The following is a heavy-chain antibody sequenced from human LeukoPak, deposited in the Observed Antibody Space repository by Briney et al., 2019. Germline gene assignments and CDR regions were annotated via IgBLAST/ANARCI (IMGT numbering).Heavy chain of an antibody. CDR1: GCTFISYE. J-gene: IGHJ5*02. Sequence: PGGALRLSCAASGCTFISYEIYWGRQAPREGLDWVLYISSSSRAIFYADSVRGRFNISRENAKNSVYLQMNSLRAEDTAVYYCARARRDCSGGSCYPDYNWFDPWGQGTLVTVSS. CDR3: ARARRDCSGGSCYPDYNWFDP. D-gene: IGHD2-15*01. V-gene: IGHV3-48*03. CDR2: ISSSSRAI.